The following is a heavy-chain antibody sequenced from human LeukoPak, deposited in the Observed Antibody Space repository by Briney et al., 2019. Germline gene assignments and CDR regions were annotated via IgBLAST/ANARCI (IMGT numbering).Heavy chain of an antibody. D-gene: IGHD2-21*02. CDR3: ARQFPYCGGDCSSFDY. CDR2: ISTSGSII. Sequence: GGSLRLSCAASRFIFSSYEMNWVRQAPGKGLEWISYISTSGSIIYYADSVKGRFTISRDNAKNSLYLQMNSLRAEDTAVYYCARQFPYCGGDCSSFDYWDQGTLVTVSS. J-gene: IGHJ4*02. V-gene: IGHV3-48*03. CDR1: RFIFSSYE.